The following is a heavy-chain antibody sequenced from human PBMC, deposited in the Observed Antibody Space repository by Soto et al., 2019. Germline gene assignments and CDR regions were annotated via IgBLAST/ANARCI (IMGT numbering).Heavy chain of an antibody. J-gene: IGHJ6*01. CDR3: ASGLGYCRSTSCYYYYGMDG. CDR1: GYTFTRYY. Sequence: ASVKVSCMASGYTFTRYYINWVRQPPGQGHEWMGWMNHSSGNTGYAQKCQGRATMTRNTSKSTAYMELSSLRSEGTAVYYCASGLGYCRSTSCYYYYGMDGRGQGTRGTVAS. V-gene: IGHV1-8*01. CDR2: MNHSSGNT. D-gene: IGHD2-2*01.